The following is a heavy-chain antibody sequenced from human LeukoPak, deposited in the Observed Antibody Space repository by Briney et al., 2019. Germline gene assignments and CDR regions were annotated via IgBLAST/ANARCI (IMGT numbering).Heavy chain of an antibody. D-gene: IGHD2-21*02. CDR3: VREGNELLSKNFDY. CDR1: GFTFTGYY. V-gene: IGHV1-2*02. Sequence: ASVKVSCKASGFTFTGYYIHWVRQAPGQGLEWMGYINPHSGGTNSPQKFQGRVTMTTDTSISAAYMELSSLISDDTAMYYCVREGNELLSKNFDYWGQGTLVTVSA. J-gene: IGHJ4*02. CDR2: INPHSGGT.